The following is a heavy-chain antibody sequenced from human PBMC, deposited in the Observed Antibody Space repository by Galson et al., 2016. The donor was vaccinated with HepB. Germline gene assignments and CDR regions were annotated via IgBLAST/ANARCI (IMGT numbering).Heavy chain of an antibody. J-gene: IGHJ6*02. D-gene: IGHD3-10*01. CDR2: INNDGTTR. V-gene: IGHV3-74*03. Sequence: SLRLSCAASGFAFNSYWMHWVRRGPGKGLTWVSRINNDGTTRTYADFVKGRFTIPRDNARNTLYLELSDLRAEGTAVYYCARWDWYYFSGLDVWGQGTTVTVSS. CDR3: ARWDWYYFSGLDV. CDR1: GFAFNSYW.